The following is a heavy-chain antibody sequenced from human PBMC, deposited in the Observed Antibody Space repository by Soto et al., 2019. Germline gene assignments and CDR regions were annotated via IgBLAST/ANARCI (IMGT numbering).Heavy chain of an antibody. CDR2: ISSSGSTI. CDR1: GFTFSDYY. D-gene: IGHD3-3*01. V-gene: IGHV3-11*01. Sequence: GGSLRLSCAASGFTFSDYYISWIRQAPGKGLEWVSYISSSGSTIYYADSVKGRFTISRDNAKNSLYLQMNSLRAEDTAVYYCAREEYYDFWSGGGIDYWGQGTLVTVSS. J-gene: IGHJ4*02. CDR3: AREEYYDFWSGGGIDY.